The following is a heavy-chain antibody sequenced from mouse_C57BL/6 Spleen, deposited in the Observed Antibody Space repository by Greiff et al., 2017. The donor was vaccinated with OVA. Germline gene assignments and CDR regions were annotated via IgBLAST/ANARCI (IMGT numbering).Heavy chain of an antibody. CDR2: IYPGDGDT. Sequence: VQLQQSGAELVKPGASVKISCKASGYAFSSYWMNWVKQRPGKGLEWIGQIYPGDGDTNYNGKFKGKATLTADTSSSTAYMQLSSLTSEDSAVYFCARDYGNYGRRDYFDYWGQGTTLTVSS. J-gene: IGHJ2*01. CDR1: GYAFSSYW. CDR3: ARDYGNYGRRDYFDY. D-gene: IGHD2-1*01. V-gene: IGHV1-80*01.